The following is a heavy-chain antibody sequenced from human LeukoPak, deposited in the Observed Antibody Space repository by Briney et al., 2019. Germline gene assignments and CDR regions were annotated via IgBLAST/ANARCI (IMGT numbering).Heavy chain of an antibody. CDR3: ARRRYHSHLDY. D-gene: IGHD2-2*01. Sequence: SETLSLTCTVSGGSISSYYWSWIRQPPGKGLEWIGYIYYSGSTNYNPSLKSRVTISVDTSKNQFSLKLSSVTAADPAVYYCARRRYHSHLDYWGQGTLVTVSS. V-gene: IGHV4-59*08. CDR1: GGSISSYY. J-gene: IGHJ4*02. CDR2: IYYSGST.